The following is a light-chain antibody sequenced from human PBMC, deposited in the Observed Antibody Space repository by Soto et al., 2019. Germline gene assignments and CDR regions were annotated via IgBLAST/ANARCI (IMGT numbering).Light chain of an antibody. CDR2: DVS. V-gene: IGLV2-11*01. CDR1: SSDVGGYKS. J-gene: IGLJ1*01. Sequence: QSALTQPRSVSGSPGQSVTVSCIGTSSDVGGYKSVSWYQQYPGKAPKLMIYDVSERPSGVPNRFSGSKSGNTASLTISGLQAEDEADYYCRPYVGSYSYVFGTGTKVTVL. CDR3: RPYVGSYSYV.